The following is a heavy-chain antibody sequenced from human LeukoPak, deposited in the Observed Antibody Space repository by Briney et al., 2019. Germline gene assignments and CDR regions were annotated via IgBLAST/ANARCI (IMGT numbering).Heavy chain of an antibody. CDR2: INPSGGST. CDR1: GYTFTSYY. D-gene: IGHD1-26*01. Sequence: ASVKVSCKASGYTFTSYYMHWVRQAPGQGLEWMGIINPSGGSTSYAQKFQGRVTMTRDTSTSTVYMELSRLRSHDTAVYYCARAGIVGAKTLGLRSDFDIWGQGTMVTVSS. V-gene: IGHV1-46*01. J-gene: IGHJ3*02. CDR3: ARAGIVGAKTLGLRSDFDI.